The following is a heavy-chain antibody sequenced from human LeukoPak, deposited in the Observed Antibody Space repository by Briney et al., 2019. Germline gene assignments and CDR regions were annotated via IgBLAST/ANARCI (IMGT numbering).Heavy chain of an antibody. V-gene: IGHV1-2*02. CDR3: ARDWNCGGDCYST. J-gene: IGHJ4*02. Sequence: ASVKVSCKASGYTFTGYYMHWVRQAPGQGLEWMGWINPNSGGTNYAQKFQGRVTMTRDTSISTAYMEPSRLRSDDTAVYYCARDWNCGGDCYSTWGQGTLVTVSS. CDR2: INPNSGGT. CDR1: GYTFTGYY. D-gene: IGHD2-21*02.